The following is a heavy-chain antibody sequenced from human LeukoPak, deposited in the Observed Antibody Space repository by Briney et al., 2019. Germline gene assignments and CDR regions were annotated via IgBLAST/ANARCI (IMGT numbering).Heavy chain of an antibody. CDR1: GFTFSSYS. Sequence: GGSLRLSCAASGFTFSSYSMNWVRPAPGKGLEWVSSISSSSSYIYYADSVKGRFTISRDNAKNSLYLQMNSLRAEDTAVYYCARVDTATFDYWGQGTLVTVSS. V-gene: IGHV3-21*01. D-gene: IGHD5-18*01. CDR2: ISSSSSYI. CDR3: ARVDTATFDY. J-gene: IGHJ4*02.